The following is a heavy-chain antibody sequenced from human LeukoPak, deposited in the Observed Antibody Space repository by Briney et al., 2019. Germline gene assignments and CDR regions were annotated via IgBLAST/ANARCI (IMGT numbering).Heavy chain of an antibody. CDR3: VREDTALAQFGMDV. V-gene: IGHV3-74*01. CDR1: GFTFSSFW. J-gene: IGHJ6*02. Sequence: GGSLRLSCAASGFTFSSFWMHWVRQGPGKGLVWVSRINSGGSETTYADSVKGRFTLSRDNAKNTLYLQMNSLRAEDTAVYYCVREDTALAQFGMDVWGQGTTVTVSS. CDR2: INSGGSET. D-gene: IGHD5-18*01.